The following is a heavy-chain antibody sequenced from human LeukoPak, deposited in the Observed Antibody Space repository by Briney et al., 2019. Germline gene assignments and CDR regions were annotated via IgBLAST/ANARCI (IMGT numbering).Heavy chain of an antibody. CDR2: INPSGGST. Sequence: ASVKVSCKASGYTFTSYYMHWVRQAPGQGLEWMGIINPSGGSTSYAQKFQGRVTITADKSTSTAYMELSSLRSEDTAVYYCARIMTTVPTGAFDIWGQGTMVTVSS. CDR3: ARIMTTVPTGAFDI. V-gene: IGHV1-46*01. J-gene: IGHJ3*02. D-gene: IGHD4-17*01. CDR1: GYTFTSYY.